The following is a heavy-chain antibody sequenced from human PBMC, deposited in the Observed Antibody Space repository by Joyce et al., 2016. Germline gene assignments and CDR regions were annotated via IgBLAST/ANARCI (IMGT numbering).Heavy chain of an antibody. CDR1: GFTFSSYW. J-gene: IGHJ2*01. CDR3: ARVSQSFYDNTPHYTYWYFDL. D-gene: IGHD2/OR15-2a*01. CDR2: IKQDGSEK. V-gene: IGHV3-7*05. Sequence: EVQLVESGGGFVQPGGSLRLSCAGSGFTFSSYWMTWVRQAPGKGLEWVASIKQDGSEKYYVDSVKGRFTISRDNAKNSLYLQMNSLRAEDTAVYFCARVSQSFYDNTPHYTYWYFDLWGRGTLVTVSS.